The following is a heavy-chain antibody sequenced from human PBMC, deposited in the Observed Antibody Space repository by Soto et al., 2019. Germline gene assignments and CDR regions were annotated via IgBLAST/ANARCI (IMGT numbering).Heavy chain of an antibody. J-gene: IGHJ3*02. CDR3: ARGGNNGYARDDDAFDI. Sequence: ASVKVSCKASGYTFTSYDINWVRQATGQGLEWMGWMNPNSGNTGYAQKFQGRVTMTRNTSISTAYMELSSLRSEDTAVYYCARGGNNGYARDDDAFDIWGQGTMVTVSS. CDR2: MNPNSGNT. D-gene: IGHD5-12*01. CDR1: GYTFTSYD. V-gene: IGHV1-8*01.